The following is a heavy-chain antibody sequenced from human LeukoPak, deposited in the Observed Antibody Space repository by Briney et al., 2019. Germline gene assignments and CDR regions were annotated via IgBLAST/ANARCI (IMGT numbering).Heavy chain of an antibody. J-gene: IGHJ5*02. D-gene: IGHD4-23*01. Sequence: GASVKVSCKASGYTFTTYDVNWGRQATGQRLEWMGWMNANSGNTGYAQKFQGRVTMTRNTSISTDYMELSSLRSEDTAVYYCARGPNKSDGGNSGSAWFDPWGQGTLVTVSS. V-gene: IGHV1-8*01. CDR3: ARGPNKSDGGNSGSAWFDP. CDR2: MNANSGNT. CDR1: GYTFTTYD.